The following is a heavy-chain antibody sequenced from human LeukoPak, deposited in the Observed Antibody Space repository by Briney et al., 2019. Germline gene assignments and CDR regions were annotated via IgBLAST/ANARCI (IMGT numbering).Heavy chain of an antibody. CDR2: IYHSGST. Sequence: SETLSLTCAVSGGSISSGGYAWSWIRQPPGKGLEWIGYIYHSGSTYYNPSLKSRVTISVDRSKNQFSLKLSSVTAADTAVYYCARANALTYGGNPYFDYWGQGTLVTVSS. CDR1: GGSISSGGYA. J-gene: IGHJ4*02. D-gene: IGHD4-23*01. CDR3: ARANALTYGGNPYFDY. V-gene: IGHV4-30-2*01.